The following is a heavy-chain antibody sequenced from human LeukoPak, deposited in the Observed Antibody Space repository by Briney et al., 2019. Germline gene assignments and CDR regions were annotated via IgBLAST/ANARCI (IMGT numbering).Heavy chain of an antibody. CDR3: ASYSPGDSSFDY. CDR2: IYYSGST. Sequence: SETLSLTCTVSGGSISSYYWSWIRRPPGKGLEWIGYIYYSGSTNYNPSLKSRVTISVDTSKNQFSLKLSSVTAADTAVYYCASYSPGDSSFDYWGQGTLVTVSS. V-gene: IGHV4-59*01. CDR1: GGSISSYY. J-gene: IGHJ4*02. D-gene: IGHD4-17*01.